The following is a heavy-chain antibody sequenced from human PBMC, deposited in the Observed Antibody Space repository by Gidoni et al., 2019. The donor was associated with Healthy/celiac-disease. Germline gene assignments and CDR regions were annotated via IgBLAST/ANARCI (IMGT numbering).Heavy chain of an antibody. CDR1: GFPFSSYG. CDR2: ISYDGSNK. V-gene: IGHV3-30*18. J-gene: IGHJ3*02. D-gene: IGHD2-2*01. CDR3: ANLYQLLGNDAFDI. Sequence: QVQLVESGGGVVQPGRSLRLSCAASGFPFSSYGMHWVRQAPGKGLEWVAVISYDGSNKYYADSVKGRFTISRDNSKNTLYLQMNSLRAEDTAVYYCANLYQLLGNDAFDIWGQGTMVTVSS.